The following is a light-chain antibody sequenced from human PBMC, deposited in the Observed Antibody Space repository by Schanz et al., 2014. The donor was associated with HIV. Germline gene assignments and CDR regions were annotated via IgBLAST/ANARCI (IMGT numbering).Light chain of an antibody. Sequence: QSALTQPASVSGSPGQSITISCTGTSSDVGSYNLVSWYQQHPGKAPKLMIYEVSKRPSGVSNRFSGSKSGNTASLTISGLQADDEAHYYCSSYTSLGTLVFGGGTKLTVL. CDR3: SSYTSLGTLV. J-gene: IGLJ3*02. CDR2: EVS. V-gene: IGLV2-14*02. CDR1: SSDVGSYNL.